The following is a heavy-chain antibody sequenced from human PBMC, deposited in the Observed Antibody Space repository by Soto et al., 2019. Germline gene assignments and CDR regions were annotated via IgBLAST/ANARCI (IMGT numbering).Heavy chain of an antibody. D-gene: IGHD1-26*01. V-gene: IGHV4-39*01. J-gene: IGHJ5*02. CDR2: IFYSGSS. CDR1: GDSISSKTFF. Sequence: SETLSLTCNVSGDSISSKTFFWDWIRQPPGKGLEWIGSIFYSGSSFYNPSLKSRVTLSVDTSKNQFSLKLSSVTAADTAVYYCARHPRVTGRGVGFDPWGQGTLVTVSS. CDR3: ARHPRVTGRGVGFDP.